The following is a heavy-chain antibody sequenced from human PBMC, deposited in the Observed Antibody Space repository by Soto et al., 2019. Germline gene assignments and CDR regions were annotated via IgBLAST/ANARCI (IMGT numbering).Heavy chain of an antibody. Sequence: PGGSLRLSCAASGFTFSSYAMSWVRQAPGKGLEWVSAISGSGGSTYYADSVKGRFTISRDNSKNTLYLQMNSLRAEDTAVYYCAKDLKLASSGSYTDYWGQGTLVTVSS. CDR3: AKDLKLASSGSYTDY. J-gene: IGHJ4*02. CDR1: GFTFSSYA. CDR2: ISGSGGST. D-gene: IGHD1-26*01. V-gene: IGHV3-23*01.